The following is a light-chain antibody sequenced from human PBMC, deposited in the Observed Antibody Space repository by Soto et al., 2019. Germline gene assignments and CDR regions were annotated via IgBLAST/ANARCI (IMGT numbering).Light chain of an antibody. CDR2: DAS. Sequence: EIVLTQSPATLSLSPGERATLSCRASQSVSSYLAWYQQKPGQAPRILIYDASNRATGIPARFSGSGSGTDFTLTISSLEPEDVAVYYCQQRSNPFTFGPGTKVDIK. J-gene: IGKJ3*01. V-gene: IGKV3-11*01. CDR1: QSVSSY. CDR3: QQRSNPFT.